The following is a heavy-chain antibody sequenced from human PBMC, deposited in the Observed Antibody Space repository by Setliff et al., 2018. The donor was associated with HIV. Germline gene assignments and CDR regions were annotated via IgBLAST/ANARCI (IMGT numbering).Heavy chain of an antibody. CDR3: ARVGSYFFGSRGSSFKYFYYYMDV. CDR1: GGSFSGYY. CDR2: VNYKGSS. Sequence: SETLSLTCAVYGGSFSGYYWTWIRQSPGKGLEWIGEVNYKGSSIYNPSLRGRVTMSIDTSKNQFSLKLSSVTAADTAAYYCARVGSYFFGSRGSSFKYFYYYMDVWGKGITVTVSS. J-gene: IGHJ6*03. D-gene: IGHD3-22*01. V-gene: IGHV4-34*01.